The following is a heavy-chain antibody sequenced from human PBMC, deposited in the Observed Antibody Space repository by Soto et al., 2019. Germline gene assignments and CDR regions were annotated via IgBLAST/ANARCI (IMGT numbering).Heavy chain of an antibody. CDR3: ASGPITIFGVPEPTDNWFDP. V-gene: IGHV4-39*01. Sequence: QLQLQESGPGLVKPSETLSLTCTVSGGSISSSSYYWGWIRQPPGKGLEWIGSIYYSGSTYYNPSLKSRVTISVDTSKNQFSLKLSSVTAADTAVYYCASGPITIFGVPEPTDNWFDPWGQGTLVTVSS. D-gene: IGHD3-3*01. CDR1: GGSISSSSYY. CDR2: IYYSGST. J-gene: IGHJ5*02.